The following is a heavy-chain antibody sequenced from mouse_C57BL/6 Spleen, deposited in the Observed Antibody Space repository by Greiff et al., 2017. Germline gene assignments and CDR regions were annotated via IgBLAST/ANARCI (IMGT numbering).Heavy chain of an antibody. Sequence: QVQLQQPGAELVMPGASVKLSCKASGYTFTSYWMHWVKQRPGQGLEWIGEIDPSDSYTNYNQKFKGKSTLTVDKSSSTAYMQLSSLTSEDSAVYYWARSGYGSRNWYFEVWGTGTTVTVSS. V-gene: IGHV1-69*01. J-gene: IGHJ1*03. CDR2: IDPSDSYT. CDR1: GYTFTSYW. CDR3: ARSGYGSRNWYFEV. D-gene: IGHD1-1*01.